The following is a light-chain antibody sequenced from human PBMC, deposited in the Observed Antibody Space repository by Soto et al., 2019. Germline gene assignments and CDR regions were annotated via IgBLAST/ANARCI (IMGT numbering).Light chain of an antibody. Sequence: EIVMTQSPVTLSASPGERVTLSCRASQSVNLNLAWYQQRHGQAPRVLIYGASNRASGIPDKFSGSGSGTDLTLTISSLEPDDFALYFCQQYKDWPPLTFGGGTRVEIK. CDR1: QSVNLN. CDR2: GAS. V-gene: IGKV3D-15*01. CDR3: QQYKDWPPLT. J-gene: IGKJ4*01.